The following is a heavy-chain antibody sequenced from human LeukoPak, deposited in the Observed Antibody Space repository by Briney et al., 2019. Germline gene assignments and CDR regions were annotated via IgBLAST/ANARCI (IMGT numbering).Heavy chain of an antibody. CDR3: ARHRRVLGYCSGGSCYNWFDP. D-gene: IGHD2-15*01. V-gene: IGHV4-39*01. J-gene: IGHJ5*02. CDR2: IYYSGST. Sequence: SSETLSLTCTVSSDSISSSSYYWGWIRQPPGKGLEWIGSIYYSGSTYYNPSLKSRVTISVDTSKNQFSLKLSSVTAADTAVYYCARHRRVLGYCSGGSCYNWFDPWGEGTLVTVSS. CDR1: SDSISSSSYY.